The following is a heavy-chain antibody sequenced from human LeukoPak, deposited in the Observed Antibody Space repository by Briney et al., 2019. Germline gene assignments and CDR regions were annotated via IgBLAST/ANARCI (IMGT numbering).Heavy chain of an antibody. Sequence: GGSLRLSCAASGFTICSYWTSWVRQAPGKGLEWVANIKQDGSEKYYVDSVKGRFTISRDNAKNSLYLQMNSLRAEDTAVYYCARVLADDFWRGYYTGGYFCDYWGQGTLVTVSS. J-gene: IGHJ4*02. CDR3: ARVLADDFWRGYYTGGYFCDY. V-gene: IGHV3-7*01. D-gene: IGHD3-3*01. CDR2: IKQDGSEK. CDR1: GFTICSYW.